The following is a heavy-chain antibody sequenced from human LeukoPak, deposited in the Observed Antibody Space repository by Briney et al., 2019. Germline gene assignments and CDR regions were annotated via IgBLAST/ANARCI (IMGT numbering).Heavy chain of an antibody. V-gene: IGHV4-31*03. CDR3: ARTAGWSSGFDY. CDR2: IYNSGTT. CDR1: GGSISSGDYY. J-gene: IGHJ4*02. D-gene: IGHD3-3*01. Sequence: SQTLSLTCTVSGGSISSGDYYWTWIRQHPGKGLEWIGYIYNSGTTYYNPSLESRVTISGDTSKNQFSLKLSSVTAADTAVYYCARTAGWSSGFDYWGQGTLVTVSS.